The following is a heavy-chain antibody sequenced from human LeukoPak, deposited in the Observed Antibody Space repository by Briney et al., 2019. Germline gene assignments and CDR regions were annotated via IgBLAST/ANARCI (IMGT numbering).Heavy chain of an antibody. J-gene: IGHJ4*01. CDR2: ISAGGDFV. Sequence: GGSLRLSCAASGFPFSTHSLNWVRQAPGKGLEWVSSISAGGDFVYYGDSVKGRFTMSRDNAKNSLHLQMDSLTAEDTAVYYCVRDMSDRSNYAYFDSWGHGTLVTVSS. D-gene: IGHD3-22*01. V-gene: IGHV3-21*01. CDR1: GFPFSTHS. CDR3: VRDMSDRSNYAYFDS.